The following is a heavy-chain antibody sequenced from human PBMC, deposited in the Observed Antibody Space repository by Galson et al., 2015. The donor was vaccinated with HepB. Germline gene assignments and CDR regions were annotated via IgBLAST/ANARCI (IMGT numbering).Heavy chain of an antibody. Sequence: SLRLSCAASGFTFSSYGMHWVRQAPGKGLEWVAIISYDGSNNYYADSVKGRFTISRDNSKNTLYLQMNSLRAEYTAVYYCAKEDRDVKDYANGGYEAGIDVWGQGTPVTVSS. D-gene: IGHD5-12*01. CDR3: AKEDRDVKDYANGGYEAGIDV. CDR2: ISYDGSNN. J-gene: IGHJ6*02. CDR1: GFTFSSYG. V-gene: IGHV3-30*18.